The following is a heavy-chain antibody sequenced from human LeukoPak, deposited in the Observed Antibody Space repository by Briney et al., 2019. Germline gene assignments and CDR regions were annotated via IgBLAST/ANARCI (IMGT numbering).Heavy chain of an antibody. CDR1: GYTFTSYY. V-gene: IGHV1-46*01. D-gene: IGHD4-23*01. CDR2: INPSGGST. J-gene: IGHJ3*02. Sequence: ASVKVSCKASGYTFTSYYMHWVRQAPGQGLEWMGIINPSGGSTSYAQKFQGRVTMTRDMSTSTVYMELSSLRSGDTAVYYCASINYGGNDAFDIWGQGTMVTVSS. CDR3: ASINYGGNDAFDI.